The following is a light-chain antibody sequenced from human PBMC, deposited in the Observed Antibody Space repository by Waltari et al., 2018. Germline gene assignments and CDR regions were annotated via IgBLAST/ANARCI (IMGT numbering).Light chain of an antibody. Sequence: QSVLTQPPSMSAAPGQKVTIPCTGGSSNFGAGYDVHWYQQFPGTAPKLLIFGNTSRPSGVPVRFSGSKSGTSASLAIAGLQSEDEAVYYCQSFDSSLSASVFGGGTKLTVL. V-gene: IGLV1-40*01. CDR2: GNT. CDR1: SSNFGAGYD. CDR3: QSFDSSLSASV. J-gene: IGLJ3*02.